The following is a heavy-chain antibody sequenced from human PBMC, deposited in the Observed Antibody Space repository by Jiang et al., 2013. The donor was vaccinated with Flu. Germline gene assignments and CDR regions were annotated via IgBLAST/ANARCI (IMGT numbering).Heavy chain of an antibody. CDR1: GGSFSGYY. CDR3: AREFYYYDSSGYYRYFDY. Sequence: LLKPSETLSLTCAVYGGSFSGYYWSWIRQPPGKGLEWIGEINHSGSTNYNPSLKSRVTISVDTSKNQFSLKLSSVTAADTAVYYCAREFYYYDSSGYYRYFDYWGQGTLVTVSS. V-gene: IGHV4-34*01. J-gene: IGHJ4*02. CDR2: INHSGST. D-gene: IGHD3-22*01.